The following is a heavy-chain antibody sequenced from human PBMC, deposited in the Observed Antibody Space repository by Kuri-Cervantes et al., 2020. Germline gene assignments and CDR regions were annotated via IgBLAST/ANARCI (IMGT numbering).Heavy chain of an antibody. D-gene: IGHD3-16*02. J-gene: IGHJ3*02. CDR1: GFTFDDYA. Sequence: GGSLRLSCAASGFTFDDYAMHWVRQAPGKGLEWVSGISWNSGSIGYADSVKGRFTISRDNAKNSLYLQMNSLRAEDTALYYCAKDLKPRGVLHLGESSFPDAFDIWGQGTMVTVSS. CDR2: ISWNSGSI. CDR3: AKDLKPRGVLHLGESSFPDAFDI. V-gene: IGHV3-9*01.